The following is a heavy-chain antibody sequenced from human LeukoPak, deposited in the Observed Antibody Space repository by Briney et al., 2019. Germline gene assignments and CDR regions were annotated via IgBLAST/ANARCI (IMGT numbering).Heavy chain of an antibody. CDR2: IYYSGST. J-gene: IGHJ5*02. Sequence: SVTLSLTCTVSGGSISSYYWSWIRQPPGKGLEWIGYIYYSGSTNYNPSLKSRVTISVDTSKNQFSLKLSSVTAADTAVYYCARLQNWFDPWGQGTLVTVSS. V-gene: IGHV4-59*08. CDR3: ARLQNWFDP. CDR1: GGSISSYY.